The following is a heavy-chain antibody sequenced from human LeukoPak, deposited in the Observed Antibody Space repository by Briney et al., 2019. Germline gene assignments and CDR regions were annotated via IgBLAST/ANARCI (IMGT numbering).Heavy chain of an antibody. CDR2: ISGSGGST. CDR1: GLTFSSYA. J-gene: IGHJ4*02. V-gene: IGHV3-23*01. CDR3: AKHRSSIAASGSNY. D-gene: IGHD6-13*01. Sequence: PGGSLRLSCAASGLTFSSYAMSWVRQAPGRGLDRVSVSVISGSGGSTYYADSVKGRFTISRDDSKNTLYLQMNNLRAEDTAVYYCAKHRSSIAASGSNYWGQGTLVSVSS.